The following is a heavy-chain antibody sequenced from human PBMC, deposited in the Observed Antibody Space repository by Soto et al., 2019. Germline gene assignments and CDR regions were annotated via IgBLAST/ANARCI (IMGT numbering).Heavy chain of an antibody. J-gene: IGHJ4*02. V-gene: IGHV4-31*03. CDR1: GGSISSGGYS. Sequence: QVQLQESGPGLVKPSQTLSLTCTVSGGSISSGGYSWSWIRQHPGKGLEWIGYIYYSGSTYYNPSLKSRVTISVATSKNQFSLKLCSVTAADTAVYYCASASYYYDSSGYYPWYFDYWGQGTLVTVSS. CDR3: ASASYYYDSSGYYPWYFDY. CDR2: IYYSGST. D-gene: IGHD3-22*01.